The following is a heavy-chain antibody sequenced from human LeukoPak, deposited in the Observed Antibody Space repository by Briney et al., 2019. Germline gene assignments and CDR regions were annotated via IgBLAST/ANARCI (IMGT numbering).Heavy chain of an antibody. CDR1: GFTFSTHS. J-gene: IGHJ4*02. D-gene: IGHD6-13*01. CDR2: ICGTGSTL. CDR3: ARSPGAAAGQGKYFDY. Sequence: GGSLRLSCAASGFTFSTHSMHWVRQAPGKGLEWISYICGTGSTLYYADSVTDRFTISRDNAKNSLYLQMNSLRAEDTAVYYCARSPGAAAGQGKYFDYWGQGTLVTVSS. V-gene: IGHV3-48*01.